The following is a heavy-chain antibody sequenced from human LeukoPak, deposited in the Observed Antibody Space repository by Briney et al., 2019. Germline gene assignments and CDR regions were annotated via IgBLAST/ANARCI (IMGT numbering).Heavy chain of an antibody. J-gene: IGHJ4*02. Sequence: GGSLRLSCAASGFTFSSYGMHWVRQAPGKGLEWVSSISSSSSYIYYADSVRGRFTISRDNAKNSLYLQMNSLRAEDTAVYYCARDAATYNYYDSSGYHYEDYWGQGTLVTVSS. V-gene: IGHV3-21*01. CDR2: ISSSSSYI. CDR1: GFTFSSYG. CDR3: ARDAATYNYYDSSGYHYEDY. D-gene: IGHD3-22*01.